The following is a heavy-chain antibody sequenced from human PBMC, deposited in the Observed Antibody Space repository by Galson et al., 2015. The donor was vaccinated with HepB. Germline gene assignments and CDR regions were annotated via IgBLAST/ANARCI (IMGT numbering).Heavy chain of an antibody. CDR3: ATTSRHCSSTSCYNYYYYYMDV. J-gene: IGHJ6*03. CDR1: GYTLTKLS. V-gene: IGHV1-24*01. Sequence: SVKVSCKVSGYTLTKLSMHWVRQAPGKGLEWMGGFDPEDGETIYAQKFQGRVTMTEDTSTDTAYMELSSLRSEDTAVYYCATTSRHCSSTSCYNYYYYYMDVWGKGTTVTVSS. D-gene: IGHD2-2*02. CDR2: FDPEDGET.